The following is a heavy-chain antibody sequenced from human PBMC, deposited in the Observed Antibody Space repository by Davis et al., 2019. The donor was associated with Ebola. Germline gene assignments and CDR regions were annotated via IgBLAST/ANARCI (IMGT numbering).Heavy chain of an antibody. Sequence: PGGSLRLSCAASGFTFSNAWMSWVRQAPGKGLEWVGRIKSKTDGGTTDYAAPVKGRFTISRDDSENTLYLQMNSLKTEDTAVYYCTIRRYNSDWLPYNWLDPWGQGTLVTVSS. D-gene: IGHD6-19*01. J-gene: IGHJ5*02. V-gene: IGHV3-15*01. CDR1: GFTFSNAW. CDR3: TIRRYNSDWLPYNWLDP. CDR2: IKSKTDGGTT.